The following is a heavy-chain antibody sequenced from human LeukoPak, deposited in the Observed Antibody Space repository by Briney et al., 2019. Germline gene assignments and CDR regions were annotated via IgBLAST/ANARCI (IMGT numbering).Heavy chain of an antibody. D-gene: IGHD5-18*01. CDR2: IYYSGST. Sequence: SETLSLTCTVSGGSISSSSYYWGWIRQPPGKGLEWIGSIYYSGSTYYNPSLKSRVTISVDTSKNQFSLKLSSVTAADTAVYYCARVLSGGYSDKIDYWGQGTLVTVSS. CDR3: ARVLSGGYSDKIDY. J-gene: IGHJ4*02. CDR1: GGSISSSSYY. V-gene: IGHV4-39*07.